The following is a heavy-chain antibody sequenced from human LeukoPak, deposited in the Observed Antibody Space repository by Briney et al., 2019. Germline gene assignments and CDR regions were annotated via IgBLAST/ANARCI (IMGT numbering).Heavy chain of an antibody. V-gene: IGHV4-61*02. CDR2: IYI. CDR3: ARGGPDILSCHFDY. Sequence: SQTLSLTCNVSGDSINSGTYYWNWIRQPAGKGLEWIGRIYIPSLKSRVTMSIDTSKNQFSLKLSSVTATDTAVYYCARGGPDILSCHFDYWGQGTLVAVSS. CDR1: GDSINSGTYY. J-gene: IGHJ4*02. D-gene: IGHD3-9*01.